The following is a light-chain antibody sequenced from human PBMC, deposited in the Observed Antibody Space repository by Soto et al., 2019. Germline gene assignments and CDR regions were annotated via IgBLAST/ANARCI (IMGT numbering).Light chain of an antibody. CDR2: GNS. CDR3: QSYDTSLNAKV. J-gene: IGLJ3*02. V-gene: IGLV1-40*01. Sequence: QSALTQPPSVSGAPGQRVTISCSGSSSNIGAGYDVQWYQQHPGKAPKLLISGNSNRPSGVPDRFSGSESGTSASLAITGLQAEDEAHYHCQSYDTSLNAKVFGGGPKLTVL. CDR1: SSNIGAGYD.